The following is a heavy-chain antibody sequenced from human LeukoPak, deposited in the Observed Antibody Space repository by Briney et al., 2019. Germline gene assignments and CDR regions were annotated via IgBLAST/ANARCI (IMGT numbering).Heavy chain of an antibody. CDR2: IYYSGST. D-gene: IGHD1-26*01. V-gene: IGHV4-59*01. CDR1: GGSISSYY. CDR3: ASYSGSYWTGYYYYNMDV. Sequence: SETLSLTCTVSGGSISSYYWSWIRQPPGKGLEWIGYIYYSGSTNYNPSLKSRVTISVDTSKNQFSLKLSSVTAADTAVYYCASYSGSYWTGYYYYNMDVWGKGTTVTVPS. J-gene: IGHJ6*03.